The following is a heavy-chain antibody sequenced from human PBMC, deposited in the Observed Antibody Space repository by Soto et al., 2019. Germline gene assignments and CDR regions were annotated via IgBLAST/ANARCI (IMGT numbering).Heavy chain of an antibody. V-gene: IGHV4-31*03. CDR1: GGSISSGGYY. J-gene: IGHJ6*03. CDR3: AGDVIASWTYYMDV. D-gene: IGHD2-21*01. Sequence: PSETLSLTCTVSGGSISSGGYYWSWIRQHPGKGLEWIGYIYYSGSTYYNPSLKSRVTVSVDTSKNQFSLKLSSVTAADTAVYYCAGDVIASWTYYMDVWGKGTTVTVSS. CDR2: IYYSGST.